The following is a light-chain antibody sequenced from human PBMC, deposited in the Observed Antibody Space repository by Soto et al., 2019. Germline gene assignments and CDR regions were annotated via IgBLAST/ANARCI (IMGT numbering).Light chain of an antibody. CDR2: GAS. CDR1: QSISSNF. Sequence: EIVLTQSPGTLSLSPVEGATLSCRASQSISSNFLAWYQQKRGQAPRLLIHGASNRATGIPDRFSGSGSGTDFTLTISRLEPEDFAVYYCQQYDNWPPITFGQGTRLEI. J-gene: IGKJ5*01. V-gene: IGKV3-20*01. CDR3: QQYDNWPPIT.